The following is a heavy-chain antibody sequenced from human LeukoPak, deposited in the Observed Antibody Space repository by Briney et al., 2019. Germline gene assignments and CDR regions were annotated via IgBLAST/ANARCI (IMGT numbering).Heavy chain of an antibody. CDR3: VREGEWALPFDY. Sequence: SETLSLTCTVSGGSISTTSYFWGWIRQPPGKGLEWIGSIYYSGSTYYNPSLKSRVTISVDTSKNQFSLKLSSVIAAGTAVYFCVREGEWALPFDYWGQGTLVTVSS. D-gene: IGHD3-16*01. CDR2: IYYSGST. J-gene: IGHJ4*02. V-gene: IGHV4-39*01. CDR1: GGSISTTSYF.